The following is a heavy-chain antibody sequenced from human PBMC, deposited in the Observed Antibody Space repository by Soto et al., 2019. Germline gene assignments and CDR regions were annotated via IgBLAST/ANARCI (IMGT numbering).Heavy chain of an antibody. V-gene: IGHV2-26*01. CDR2: IFSNDEK. Sequence: QVTLKESGPVLVKPTEPLTLTCTVSGFSLSNARMGVSWIRQPPGKALEWLAHIFSNDEKSYSTSLKSRLTISKDTSKSQVVLTMTNMNPVDKATYYCARINDILTGFDYWGQGTLVTVSS. D-gene: IGHD3-9*01. CDR1: GFSLSNARMG. J-gene: IGHJ4*02. CDR3: ARINDILTGFDY.